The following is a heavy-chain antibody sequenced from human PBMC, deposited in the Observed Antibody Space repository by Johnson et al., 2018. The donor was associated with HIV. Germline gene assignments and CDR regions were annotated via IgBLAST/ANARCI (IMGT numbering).Heavy chain of an antibody. V-gene: IGHV3-7*01. CDR3: ARGARGDLEWLLSGHAFDI. D-gene: IGHD3-3*01. J-gene: IGHJ3*02. CDR1: GFTFSNYA. CDR2: IKQDGSEK. Sequence: VQLVESGGGVVQPGRSLRLSCAASGFTFSNYAMHWVRQAPGRGLEWVAKIKQDGSEKYYVDSVKGRFTISRDNAKNSLYLQMNSLRAEDTAVYYCARGARGDLEWLLSGHAFDIWGQGTMVTVSS.